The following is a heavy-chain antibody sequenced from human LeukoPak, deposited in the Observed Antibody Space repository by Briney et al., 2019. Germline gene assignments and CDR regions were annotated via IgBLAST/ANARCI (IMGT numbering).Heavy chain of an antibody. J-gene: IGHJ4*02. CDR1: GGSISSYY. CDR2: IYYSGST. V-gene: IGHV4-59*08. Sequence: SETLSLTCTVSGGSISSYYWSWIRQPPGKGLEWIGYIYYSGSTNYNPSLKSRVTISVDTSKNQFSLKLSSVTAADTAVYYCARRRLTVLDYWGQGTLVTVSS. CDR3: ARRRLTVLDY.